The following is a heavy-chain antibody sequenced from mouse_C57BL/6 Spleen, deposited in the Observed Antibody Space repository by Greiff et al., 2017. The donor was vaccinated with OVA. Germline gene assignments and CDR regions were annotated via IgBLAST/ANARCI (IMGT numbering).Heavy chain of an antibody. CDR2: IHPNSGST. J-gene: IGHJ3*01. CDR1: GYTFTSYW. Sequence: QVQLQQPGAELVKPGASVKLSCKASGYTFTSYWMHWVEQRPGQGLEWIGMIHPNSGSTNYNEKFKSKATLTVDKSSSTAYMQLSSLTSEDSAVYYCARDDYDARFAYWGQGTLVTVSA. V-gene: IGHV1-64*01. D-gene: IGHD2-4*01. CDR3: ARDDYDARFAY.